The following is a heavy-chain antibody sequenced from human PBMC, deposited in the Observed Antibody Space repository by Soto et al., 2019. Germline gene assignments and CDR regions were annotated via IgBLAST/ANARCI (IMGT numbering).Heavy chain of an antibody. CDR3: ARDLVTAMVTRYYGMDV. CDR1: GYTFTSYG. D-gene: IGHD5-18*01. Sequence: GASVKVSCKASGYTFTSYGISWVRQAPGQGLEWMGWISAYNGNTNYAQKFQGRVTMTTDTSTSTAYMELRSLRSDDTAVYYCARDLVTAMVTRYYGMDVWGQGTTVTVSS. CDR2: ISAYNGNT. V-gene: IGHV1-18*01. J-gene: IGHJ6*02.